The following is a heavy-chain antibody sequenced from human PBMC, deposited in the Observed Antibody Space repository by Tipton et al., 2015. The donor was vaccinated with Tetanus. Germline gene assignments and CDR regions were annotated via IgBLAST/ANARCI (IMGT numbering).Heavy chain of an antibody. CDR3: ARAVGATERLDY. Sequence: SLRLSCAASGFTFSSYGMHWVRQAPGKGLEWVAVIWYDGSNKYYADSVKGRFTISRDNSKNTLYLQMNSLRAEDTAVYYCARAVGATERLDYWGQGTLVTVSS. V-gene: IGHV3-33*01. J-gene: IGHJ4*02. CDR1: GFTFSSYG. CDR2: IWYDGSNK. D-gene: IGHD1-26*01.